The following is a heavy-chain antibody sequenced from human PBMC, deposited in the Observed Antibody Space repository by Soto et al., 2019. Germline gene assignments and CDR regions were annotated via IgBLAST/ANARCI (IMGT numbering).Heavy chain of an antibody. CDR3: ARHNGPLYVGYYYDMDV. J-gene: IGHJ6*02. CDR1: GGSISSSSYY. CDR2: IYYSGYT. Sequence: SETLSLTCTVSGGSISSSSYYWGWIRQPPGKGLEWIGSIYYSGYTYYNPSLKSRVTTSVDTSKNQFSLKLSSVTAADTAVYYCARHNGPLYVGYYYDMDVWGQGTTVTVSS. D-gene: IGHD3-16*01. V-gene: IGHV4-39*01.